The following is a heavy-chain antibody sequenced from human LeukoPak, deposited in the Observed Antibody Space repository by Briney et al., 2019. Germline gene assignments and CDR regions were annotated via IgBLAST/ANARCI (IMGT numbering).Heavy chain of an antibody. D-gene: IGHD3-22*01. CDR1: GFTFSIYS. J-gene: IGHJ4*02. CDR3: ARERYYYDSSGYQIPNFDY. CDR2: ISSSSSYI. V-gene: IGHV3-21*06. Sequence: GGSLRLSCAASGFTFSIYSMNWVRQAPGKGLEWVSSISSSSSYIYYADSVKGRFTISRDNAKNSLYLQMNSLRAEDTAVYYCARERYYYDSSGYQIPNFDYWGQGTLVTVSS.